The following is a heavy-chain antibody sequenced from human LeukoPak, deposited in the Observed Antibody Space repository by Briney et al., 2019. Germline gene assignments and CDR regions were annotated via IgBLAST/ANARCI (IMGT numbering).Heavy chain of an antibody. CDR3: ARDFGELDY. V-gene: IGHV3-23*01. D-gene: IGHD3-3*01. CDR1: GFTFSVYA. CDR2: IGGSDYST. J-gene: IGHJ4*02. Sequence: GGSLRLSCAASGFTFSVYAMSWVRQAPGKGLEWVSAIGGSDYSTYYADSVKGRFTISRDNSENTLYLQMNSLRAEDTAVYYCARDFGELDYWGQGTLVTVSS.